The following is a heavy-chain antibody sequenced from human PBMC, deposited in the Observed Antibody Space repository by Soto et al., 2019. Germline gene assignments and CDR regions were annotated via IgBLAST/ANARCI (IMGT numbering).Heavy chain of an antibody. CDR1: GLTFISYW. J-gene: IGHJ4*02. V-gene: IGHV3-7*01. CDR2: IKQDGSEK. Sequence: GGPLILSCAAAGLTFISYWMSWVRKDTGKGLEWVANIKQDGSEKYYVDSVKGRFTISRDNAKNSLYLQMNSLRAEDTAVYYCARVYCSSTSCYVWTFDYWGQGTLVTVSS. D-gene: IGHD2-2*01. CDR3: ARVYCSSTSCYVWTFDY.